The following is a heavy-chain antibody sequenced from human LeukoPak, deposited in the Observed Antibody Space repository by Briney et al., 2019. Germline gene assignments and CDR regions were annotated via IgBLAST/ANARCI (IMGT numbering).Heavy chain of an antibody. D-gene: IGHD3-10*01. Sequence: SSETLSLTCAVYGGSFSGYYWSWIRQPPEKGLEWIGEINHSGSTNYNPSLKSRVTISVDTSKNQFSLKLNSVTAADTAVYYCARGYYGTVDYWGQGTLVTVSS. V-gene: IGHV4-34*01. CDR1: GGSFSGYY. CDR3: ARGYYGTVDY. J-gene: IGHJ4*02. CDR2: INHSGST.